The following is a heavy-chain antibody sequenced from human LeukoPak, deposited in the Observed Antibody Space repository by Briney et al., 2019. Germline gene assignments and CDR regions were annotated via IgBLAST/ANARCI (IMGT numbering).Heavy chain of an antibody. D-gene: IGHD3-3*01. J-gene: IGHJ4*02. V-gene: IGHV1-69*05. CDR2: VIPIFGTA. CDR3: ARGPTGFLEWLSLD. Sequence: GSSVKVSCKASGGTFSSYAISWVRQGPGQGLEWMGVVIPIFGTANYAQKFQGRVTITTDESTSTAYMELSSLRSEDTAVYYCARGPTGFLEWLSLDWGQGTLVTVSS. CDR1: GGTFSSYA.